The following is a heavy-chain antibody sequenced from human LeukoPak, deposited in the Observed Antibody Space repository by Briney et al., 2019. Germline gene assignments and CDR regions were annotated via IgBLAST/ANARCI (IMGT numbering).Heavy chain of an antibody. CDR1: GVSISSSNSY. J-gene: IGHJ5*02. CDR3: ATGDSSGWYSYWFDP. CDR2: INHSGST. V-gene: IGHV4-39*07. Sequence: SETLSLTCTVSGVSISSSNSYWSWIRQPPGKGLEWIGEINHSGSTNYNPSLKSRVTISVDTSRNQFSLKLSSVTAADTAVYYCATGDSSGWYSYWFDPWGQGTLVTVSS. D-gene: IGHD6-19*01.